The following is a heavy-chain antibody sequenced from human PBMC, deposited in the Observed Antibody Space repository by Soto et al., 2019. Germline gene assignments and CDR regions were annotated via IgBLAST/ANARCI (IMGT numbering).Heavy chain of an antibody. CDR1: GGSISSSSYY. CDR3: ARHLTYCSAGSCYSDFPYYGMDV. J-gene: IGHJ6*02. CDR2: IFYSGST. V-gene: IGHV4-39*01. Sequence: QLQLQESGPGLVKPSETLSLTCTVSGGSISSSSYYWGWIRQPPGKGLEWIGSIFYSGSTYYNPSLTSRVPISVDTSKTQFSLKLSSVTAADTAVYYCARHLTYCSAGSCYSDFPYYGMDVWGQGTTVTVSS. D-gene: IGHD2-15*01.